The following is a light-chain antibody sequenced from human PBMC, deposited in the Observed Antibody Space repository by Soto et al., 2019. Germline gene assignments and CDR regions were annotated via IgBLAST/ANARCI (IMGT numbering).Light chain of an antibody. CDR1: QGVSSN. CDR2: GAS. Sequence: EIVMTQSAATLSVSPGERSTLSCRPSQGVSSNLAWYQQKPGQAPRLLIYGASPRATGIPARFSGSGSGTEFTLTISSLQSEDFAVYYCQQYNNWPPWTFGQGSKVDI. CDR3: QQYNNWPPWT. V-gene: IGKV3-15*01. J-gene: IGKJ1*01.